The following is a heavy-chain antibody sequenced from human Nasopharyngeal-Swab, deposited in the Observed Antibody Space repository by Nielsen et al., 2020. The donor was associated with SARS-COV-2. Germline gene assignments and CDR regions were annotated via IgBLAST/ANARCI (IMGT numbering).Heavy chain of an antibody. V-gene: IGHV3-15*01. J-gene: IGHJ4*02. CDR2: IKSKTDGGTT. Sequence: GGSLRLSCAASGFTFSNAWMSWVRQAPGKGLEWVGRIKSKTDGGTTDYAAPVKGRFTISRGDSKNTLYLQMNSLKTEDTAVYYCTTDYYDSSGYYLRDDYWGQGTLVTVSS. CDR1: GFTFSNAW. D-gene: IGHD3-22*01. CDR3: TTDYYDSSGYYLRDDY.